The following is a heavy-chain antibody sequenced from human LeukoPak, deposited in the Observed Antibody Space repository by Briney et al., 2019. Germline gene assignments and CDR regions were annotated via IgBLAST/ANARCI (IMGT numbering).Heavy chain of an antibody. J-gene: IGHJ4*02. CDR1: GGSISSSSYY. V-gene: IGHV4-39*01. Sequence: SETLSLTCTVSGGSISSSSYYWGWIRQPPGKGLEWIGSIYYSGSTYYNPSLKSRVTISVDTSKNHFSLKLSSVTAADTAVYYCASSAYYYDSSGYYYFDYWGQGTLVTASP. CDR2: IYYSGST. CDR3: ASSAYYYDSSGYYYFDY. D-gene: IGHD3-22*01.